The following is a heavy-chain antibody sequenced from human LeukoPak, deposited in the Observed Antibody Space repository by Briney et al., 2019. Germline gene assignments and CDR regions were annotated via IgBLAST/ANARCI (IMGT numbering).Heavy chain of an antibody. D-gene: IGHD3-10*01. CDR2: INPSGGST. CDR1: GYTFTSYY. J-gene: IGHJ4*02. CDR3: ARGFNPTYGSGNRAHDY. V-gene: IGHV1-46*01. Sequence: ASVKVSCKASGYTFTSYYMHWVRQAPGQGLEWMGIINPSGGSTSYAQKFQGRVTMTRNTSISTAYMELSSLRSEDTAVYYCARGFNPTYGSGNRAHDYWGQGTLVTVSS.